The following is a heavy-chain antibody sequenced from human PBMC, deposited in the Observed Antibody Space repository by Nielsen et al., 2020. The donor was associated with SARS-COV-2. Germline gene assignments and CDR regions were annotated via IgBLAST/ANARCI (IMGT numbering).Heavy chain of an antibody. J-gene: IGHJ5*02. CDR3: ARGPSAVRGVIRLNNWFDP. D-gene: IGHD3-10*01. V-gene: IGHV1-3*01. CDR2: INAGNGNT. Sequence: WVRQAPGQRLEWMEWINAGNGNTKYSQKFQGRVTITRDTSASTAYMELSSLRSEDTAVYYCARGPSAVRGVIRLNNWFDPWGQGTLVTVSS.